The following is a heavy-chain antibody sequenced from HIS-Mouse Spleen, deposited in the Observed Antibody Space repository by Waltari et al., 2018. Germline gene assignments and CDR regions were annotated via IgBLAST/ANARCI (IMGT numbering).Heavy chain of an antibody. CDR3: AKDKHHAFDY. CDR2: ISYDGSNK. CDR1: GSTFMSSG. V-gene: IGHV3-30*18. J-gene: IGHJ4*02. Sequence: QVQQVESGGGVVQPVSVLRLAGAASGSTFMSSGLHWVRQAPGKGLEWVAVISYDGSNKYYADSVKGRFTIPRDNSKNTLYLQMNSLRAEDTAVYYCAKDKHHAFDYWGQGTLVTVSS.